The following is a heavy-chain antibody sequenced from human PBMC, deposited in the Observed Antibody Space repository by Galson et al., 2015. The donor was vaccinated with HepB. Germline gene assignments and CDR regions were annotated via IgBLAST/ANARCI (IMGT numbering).Heavy chain of an antibody. Sequence: ETLSLTCTVSGGSISTYYWSWIQQPPGKGLEWIGYIYYNGSTNHNPSLKSRVTISVDTSRNQFSLKLSPVTAADTAVYYCARSLWFGQLGTYDAFDIWGQGTLVTVS. J-gene: IGHJ3*02. CDR1: GGSISTYY. CDR3: ARSLWFGQLGTYDAFDI. CDR2: IYYNGST. D-gene: IGHD3-10*01. V-gene: IGHV4-59*01.